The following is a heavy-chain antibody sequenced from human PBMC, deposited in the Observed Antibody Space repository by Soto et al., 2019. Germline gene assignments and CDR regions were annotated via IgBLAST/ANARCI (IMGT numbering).Heavy chain of an antibody. Sequence: PSETLSLTCTVSGGSISSYYWSWIRQSPGKGLEWIGYIHYSGSTKSNPSLKSRVTISVDTSRNQVSLKLSSVTAADSAVYFCAGVKYRALQPDYYGMDVWGQGTTVTVSS. CDR2: IHYSGST. D-gene: IGHD1-1*01. CDR1: GGSISSYY. V-gene: IGHV4-59*01. CDR3: AGVKYRALQPDYYGMDV. J-gene: IGHJ6*02.